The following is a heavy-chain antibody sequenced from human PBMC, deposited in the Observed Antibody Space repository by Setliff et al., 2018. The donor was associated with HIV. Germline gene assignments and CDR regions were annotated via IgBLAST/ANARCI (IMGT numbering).Heavy chain of an antibody. J-gene: IGHJ2*01. CDR3: ARERGGGYDGWFIDL. CDR1: GGSMSNHY. CDR2: IFSSERT. Sequence: KPSETLSLTCTVSGGSMSNHYWSWIRQPAGKGLELIGRIFSSERTNYNPSLKSRVTLSVDTSKDQFSLKLTSVTAADTAVYYCARERGGGYDGWFIDLWGRGTLVTVSS. V-gene: IGHV4-4*07. D-gene: IGHD5-12*01.